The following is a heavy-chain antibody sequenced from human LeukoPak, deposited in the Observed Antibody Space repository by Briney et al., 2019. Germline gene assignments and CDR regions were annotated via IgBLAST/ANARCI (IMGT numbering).Heavy chain of an antibody. D-gene: IGHD6-19*01. CDR3: ARDQGAEDAFDI. Sequence: GGSLRLSCAASGFTFSSYAMSWVRQAPGKGLEWVSAISGSGGSTYYADSVKGRFTISRDNAKNSLYLQMNSLRAEDTAVYYCARDQGAEDAFDIWGQGTMVTVSS. J-gene: IGHJ3*02. V-gene: IGHV3-23*01. CDR2: ISGSGGST. CDR1: GFTFSSYA.